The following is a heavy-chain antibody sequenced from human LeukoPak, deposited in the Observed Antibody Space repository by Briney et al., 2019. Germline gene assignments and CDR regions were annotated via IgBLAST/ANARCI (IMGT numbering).Heavy chain of an antibody. Sequence: PGGSLRLSCAASGFSFTTYGMHWVRQAPGKGLVWVSRIMSDGRSTYADSVKGRFTISRDTAKNTLYLQMNSLRAEDTAVYYRARDSQFIGPLYWGQGTLVTVSS. J-gene: IGHJ4*02. CDR3: ARDSQFIGPLY. CDR2: IMSDGRST. V-gene: IGHV3-74*01. D-gene: IGHD5-24*01. CDR1: GFSFTTYG.